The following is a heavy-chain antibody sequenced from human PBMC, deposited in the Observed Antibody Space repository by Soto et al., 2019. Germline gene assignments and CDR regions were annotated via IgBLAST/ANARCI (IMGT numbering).Heavy chain of an antibody. CDR1: GGSFSGYY. D-gene: IGHD1-26*01. V-gene: IGHV4-34*01. Sequence: QVQLQQWGAGLLKPSETLSLTCAVYGGSFSGYYWSWIRQPPGKGLEWIGEINHSGSTNYNPSLKGRVTLSVDTSKNQFFLKLSSVTGADTAVYYCARDIGGATTDFWGQGTLVTVSS. J-gene: IGHJ4*02. CDR2: INHSGST. CDR3: ARDIGGATTDF.